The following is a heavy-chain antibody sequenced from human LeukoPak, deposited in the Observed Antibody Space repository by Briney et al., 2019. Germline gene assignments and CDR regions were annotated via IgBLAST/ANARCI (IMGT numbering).Heavy chain of an antibody. CDR3: ARARCSGGSCYLVPFDY. Sequence: GGSLRLSCAASGFTFSSYAMSWVRQAPGKGLEWVAFIWYDGSTEYYADSVKGRFTISRDNSKNTLYLQMNSLRAEDTALYYCARARCSGGSCYLVPFDYWGQGTLVTVSS. V-gene: IGHV3-33*08. D-gene: IGHD2-15*01. CDR2: IWYDGSTE. J-gene: IGHJ4*02. CDR1: GFTFSSYA.